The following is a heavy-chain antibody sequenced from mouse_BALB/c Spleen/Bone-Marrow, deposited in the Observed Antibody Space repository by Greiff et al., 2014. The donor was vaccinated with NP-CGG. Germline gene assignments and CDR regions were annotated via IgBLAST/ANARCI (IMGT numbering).Heavy chain of an antibody. D-gene: IGHD2-4*01. Sequence: EVKLMESGTVLARPGASVKMSCKASGYTFTSYWMHWVKQRPGQDLEWIGTIYPGNSDTSYNQKSKGKAKLTAVTSTSTAYMELSSLTNEDSTVYYCTSDYDDYWGQGTTLTVSS. CDR2: IYPGNSDT. J-gene: IGHJ2*01. CDR1: GYTFTSYW. CDR3: TSDYDDY. V-gene: IGHV1-5*01.